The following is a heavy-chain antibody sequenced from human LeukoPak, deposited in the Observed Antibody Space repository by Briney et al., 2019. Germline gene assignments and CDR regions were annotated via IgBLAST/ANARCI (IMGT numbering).Heavy chain of an antibody. J-gene: IGHJ6*03. Sequence: GGSLRLSCAASGFTVSSNHMSWVRQAPGKGLEWVSVIYSGGSTYYADSVKGRFTISRDNSKNTLSLQMNGLRAEDTAVYYCASGSSYYYYMDVWGKGTTVTVSS. CDR2: IYSGGST. V-gene: IGHV3-53*01. CDR1: GFTVSSNH. CDR3: ASGSSYYYYMDV.